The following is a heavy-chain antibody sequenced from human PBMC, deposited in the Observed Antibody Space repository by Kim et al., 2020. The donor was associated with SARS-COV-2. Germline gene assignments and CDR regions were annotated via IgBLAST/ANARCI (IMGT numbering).Heavy chain of an antibody. CDR3: ARSETKGSVDY. Sequence: NYGDSVRGRVTVTRNRAKKSLYLQMNSLRAEDTAVYYCARSETKGSVDYWSQGTLVIVSS. J-gene: IGHJ4*02. V-gene: IGHV3-7*01. D-gene: IGHD2-15*01.